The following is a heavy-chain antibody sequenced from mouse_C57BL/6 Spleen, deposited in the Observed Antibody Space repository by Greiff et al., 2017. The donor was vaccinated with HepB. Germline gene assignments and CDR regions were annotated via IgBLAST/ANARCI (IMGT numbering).Heavy chain of an antibody. CDR1: GFTFSDYG. D-gene: IGHD2-4*01. CDR3: AREYDYDGGDYFDY. V-gene: IGHV5-17*01. J-gene: IGHJ2*01. Sequence: EVQRVESGGGLVKPGGSLKLSCAASGFTFSDYGMHWVRQAPEKGLEWVAYISSGSSTIYYADTVKGRFTISRDNAKNTLFLQMTSLRSEDTAMYYCAREYDYDGGDYFDYWGQGTTLTVSS. CDR2: ISSGSSTI.